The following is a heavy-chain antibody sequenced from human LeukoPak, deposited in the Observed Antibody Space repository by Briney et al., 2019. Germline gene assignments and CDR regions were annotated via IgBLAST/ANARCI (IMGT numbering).Heavy chain of an antibody. Sequence: PSETLSLTCSVSSGSITSHFWSWIRQPAGKGLEWIGRISTTGSTNYNPSLKSRVTISADTSKNQFSLTLGSVSATDTAVYYCASPRGFSYGYFDNWGQGTLVTVSS. V-gene: IGHV4-4*07. J-gene: IGHJ4*02. D-gene: IGHD5-18*01. CDR2: ISTTGST. CDR1: SGSITSHF. CDR3: ASPRGFSYGYFDN.